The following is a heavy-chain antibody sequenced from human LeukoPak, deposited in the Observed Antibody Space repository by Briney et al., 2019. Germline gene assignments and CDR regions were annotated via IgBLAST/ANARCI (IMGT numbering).Heavy chain of an antibody. CDR1: GYTFTGYY. CDR2: INPNSGGT. Sequence: ASVKVSCKASGYTFTGYYMHWVRQAPGQGLEWMGWINPNSGGTNCAQKFQGRVTMTRDTSISTAYMELSRLRSDDTAVYYCARETPGRGGDFDYWGQGTLVTVSS. D-gene: IGHD2-15*01. CDR3: ARETPGRGGDFDY. V-gene: IGHV1-2*02. J-gene: IGHJ4*02.